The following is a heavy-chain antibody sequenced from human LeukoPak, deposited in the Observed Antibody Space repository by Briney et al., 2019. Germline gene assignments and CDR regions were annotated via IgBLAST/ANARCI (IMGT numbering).Heavy chain of an antibody. CDR3: AKAYYDFWSGCAY. CDR1: GFTFSDAW. CDR2: ISANGGNT. D-gene: IGHD3-3*01. V-gene: IGHV3-23*01. J-gene: IGHJ4*02. Sequence: GGSLRLSCAASGFTFSDAWMNWVRQAPGKGLEWVSTISANGGNTYYTSSVKGRFTISRDSSKNTLYLQMNSLRAEDTAVYYCAKAYYDFWSGCAYWGQGTLVTVSS.